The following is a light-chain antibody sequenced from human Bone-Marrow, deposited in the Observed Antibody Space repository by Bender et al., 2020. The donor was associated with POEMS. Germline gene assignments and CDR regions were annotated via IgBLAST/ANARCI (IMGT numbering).Light chain of an antibody. V-gene: IGLV2-14*01. CDR3: SSYTSSGTGV. CDR1: SSDIGGYNY. J-gene: IGLJ1*01. CDR2: EVS. Sequence: QSALTQPPSASGAPGQSVTITCTGTSSDIGGYNYVSWYQQSPGKAPKLMIYEVSNRPSGVSDRFSGSKSGNTASLTISGLQAEDEADYYCSSYTSSGTGVFGTGTKVTVL.